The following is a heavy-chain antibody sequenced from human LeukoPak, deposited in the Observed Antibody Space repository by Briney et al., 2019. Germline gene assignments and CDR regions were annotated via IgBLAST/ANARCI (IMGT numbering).Heavy chain of an antibody. CDR3: ARIGSSSCPDCNY. J-gene: IGHJ4*02. CDR1: GGSISNYY. V-gene: IGHV4-4*07. D-gene: IGHD6-13*01. Sequence: TSETLSPTCTVSGGSISNYYWTWIRQPAGKGLEWIGRIYSGGSTDYNPSLKSRVTMSVDTSKSQFSRRLTSVTAADTAVYYCARIGSSSCPDCNYWGQGTLVTVSS. CDR2: IYSGGST.